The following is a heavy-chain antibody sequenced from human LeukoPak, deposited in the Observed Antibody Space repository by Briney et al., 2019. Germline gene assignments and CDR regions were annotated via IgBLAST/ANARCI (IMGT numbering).Heavy chain of an antibody. CDR2: IYYSGST. Sequence: SETLSLTCTVSGGSISSYYWSWIRQPPGKGLEWIGYIYYSGSTNYNPSLKSRVTISVDTSKNQFSLKLSSVTAADTAVYYCARHQSIFGVVFDPWGQGTLVTVSS. J-gene: IGHJ5*02. CDR1: GGSISSYY. V-gene: IGHV4-59*08. D-gene: IGHD3-3*01. CDR3: ARHQSIFGVVFDP.